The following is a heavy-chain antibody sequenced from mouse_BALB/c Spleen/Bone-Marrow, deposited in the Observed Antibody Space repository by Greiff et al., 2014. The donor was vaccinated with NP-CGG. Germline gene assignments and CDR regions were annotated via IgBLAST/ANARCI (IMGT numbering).Heavy chain of an antibody. CDR3: ARHYGYVDAMDY. D-gene: IGHD1-2*01. CDR2: ITGGGTT. Sequence: EVNLVESGGGLVKPGESLKFSCAASGITVSSYTMSWVRQTPEKRLEWVASITGGGTTYYPGSVKGRFTISRDNARNILYLRVSSLRSEDTAIYYCARHYGYVDAMDYWGQGTSITVSS. V-gene: IGHV5-6-5*01. CDR1: GITVSSYT. J-gene: IGHJ4*01.